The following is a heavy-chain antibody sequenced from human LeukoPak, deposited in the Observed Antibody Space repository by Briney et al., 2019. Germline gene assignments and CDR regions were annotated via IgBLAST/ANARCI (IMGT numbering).Heavy chain of an antibody. CDR3: ARDTTLDAFDI. J-gene: IGHJ3*02. Sequence: AASVTVSCKASGYTFTSYAMNWVRQAPGQGLEWMGWINTNTGNPTYAQGFTGRFVFSLDTSVSTAYLQISSLKAEDTAVYYCARDTTLDAFDIWGQGTMVTVSS. D-gene: IGHD1-1*01. CDR2: INTNTGNP. CDR1: GYTFTSYA. V-gene: IGHV7-4-1*02.